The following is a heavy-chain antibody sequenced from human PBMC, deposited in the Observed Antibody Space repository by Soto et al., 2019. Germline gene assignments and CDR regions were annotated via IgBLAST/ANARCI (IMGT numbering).Heavy chain of an antibody. Sequence: QVQLVQSGAEVKKPGSSVKVSCKASGGTFSSYAISWVRQAPGQGXXXMGGIIPIFGTNYAQKFQGRVTITADKATSTAYMELSSLRSEDTAVYYCARQVVPAAPYYYYGMDVWGQGTTVTVSS. CDR3: ARQVVPAAPYYYYGMDV. J-gene: IGHJ6*02. CDR2: IIPIFGT. V-gene: IGHV1-69*06. D-gene: IGHD2-2*01. CDR1: GGTFSSYA.